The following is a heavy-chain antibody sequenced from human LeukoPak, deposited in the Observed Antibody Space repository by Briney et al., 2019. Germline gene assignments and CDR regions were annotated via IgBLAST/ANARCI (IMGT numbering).Heavy chain of an antibody. CDR1: GFAFTDCY. V-gene: IGHV3-11*04. Sequence: KTGGSLRLSCAASGFAFTDCYLSWIRRAPGKGLEWISYISNNDRSIYYADSVKGRFTISRDNAKNSLYLEMSSLRADDTAIYYCATAARRRWAQRFDYWGQGTQVTVSS. J-gene: IGHJ4*02. CDR3: ATAARRRWAQRFDY. CDR2: ISNNDRSI. D-gene: IGHD3-16*01.